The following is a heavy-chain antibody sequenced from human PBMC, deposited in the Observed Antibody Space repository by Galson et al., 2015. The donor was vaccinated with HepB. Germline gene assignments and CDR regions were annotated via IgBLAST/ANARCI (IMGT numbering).Heavy chain of an antibody. J-gene: IGHJ3*02. CDR3: AREGGWGYCSSTSCYTDAFDI. CDR2: IYYSGST. D-gene: IGHD2-2*01. Sequence: KGLEWIGYIYYSGSTYYNPSLKSRVTISVDTSKNQFSLKLSSVTAADTAVYYCAREGGWGYCSSTSCYTDAFDIWGQGTMVTVSS. V-gene: IGHV4-30-4*01.